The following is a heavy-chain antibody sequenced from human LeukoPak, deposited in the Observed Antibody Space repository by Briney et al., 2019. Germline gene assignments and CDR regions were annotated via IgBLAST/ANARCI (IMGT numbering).Heavy chain of an antibody. CDR2: IRYDGSNK. J-gene: IGHJ4*02. CDR3: AKESRSNWSSFLYYFDY. Sequence: GGSLRLSCAASGFTFSSYGMHWVRQAPGKGLEWVAFIRYDGSNKYYADSVKGRFTISRDNSKNTLYLQMNSLRAEDTAVYYCAKESRSNWSSFLYYFDYWGQGTLVTVSS. D-gene: IGHD1-20*01. V-gene: IGHV3-30*02. CDR1: GFTFSSYG.